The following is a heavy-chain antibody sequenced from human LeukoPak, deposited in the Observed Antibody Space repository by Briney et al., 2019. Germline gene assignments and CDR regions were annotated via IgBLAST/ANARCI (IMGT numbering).Heavy chain of an antibody. CDR3: ARVGSGWYWYFDL. V-gene: IGHV4-59*01. D-gene: IGHD6-25*01. Sequence: SETLSLTCTVSGGSISSYYWSWIRQPPGKGLEWIGYIYYSGSTNYNPSLKSRVTISVDTSKNQFSLKLSSVTAADTAAYYCARVGSGWYWYFDLWGRGTLVTVSS. CDR1: GGSISSYY. J-gene: IGHJ2*01. CDR2: IYYSGST.